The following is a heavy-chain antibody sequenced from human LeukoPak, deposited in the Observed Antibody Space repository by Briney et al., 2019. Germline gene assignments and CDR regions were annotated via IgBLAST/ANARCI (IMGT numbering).Heavy chain of an antibody. CDR1: GYSFTSYW. CDR2: IYPGDSDT. J-gene: IGHJ4*02. Sequence: GESLKISCKGSGYSFTSYWIGWVRQMPGKGLEWMGIIYPGDSDTRYSPSFQGQVTISADKSISTAYLQWSSLKASDTAMYYYARQTYSGSYYPVFSFDYWGQGTLVTVSS. V-gene: IGHV5-51*01. CDR3: ARQTYSGSYYPVFSFDY. D-gene: IGHD1-26*01.